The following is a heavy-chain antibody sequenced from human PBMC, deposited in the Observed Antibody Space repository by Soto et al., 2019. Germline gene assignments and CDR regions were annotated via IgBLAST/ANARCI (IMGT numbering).Heavy chain of an antibody. CDR2: INPNSGGT. CDR3: ARDLEAAHPNYYYYYGMDV. V-gene: IGHV1-2*04. D-gene: IGHD1-1*01. J-gene: IGHJ6*02. CDR1: GYTFTGYY. Sequence: GASVKVSCKASGYTFTGYYMHWVRQAPGQGLEWMGWINPNSGGTNYAQKFQGWVTMTRDTSISTAYMELSRLRSDDTAVYYCARDLEAAHPNYYYYYGMDVWGQGTTVTVSS.